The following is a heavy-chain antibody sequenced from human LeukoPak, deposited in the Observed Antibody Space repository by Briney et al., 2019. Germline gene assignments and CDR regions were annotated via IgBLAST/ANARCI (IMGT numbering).Heavy chain of an antibody. D-gene: IGHD3-10*01. CDR1: GFTFSSYA. Sequence: GGSLRLSCAASGFTFSSYAMSWVRKAPGKGLEWVSAISGSGGSTYYADSVKGRFTISRDNSKNTLYLQMNSLRAEDTAVYYCANLKGSGMFSDYWGQGTLVTVSS. J-gene: IGHJ4*02. CDR3: ANLKGSGMFSDY. CDR2: ISGSGGST. V-gene: IGHV3-23*01.